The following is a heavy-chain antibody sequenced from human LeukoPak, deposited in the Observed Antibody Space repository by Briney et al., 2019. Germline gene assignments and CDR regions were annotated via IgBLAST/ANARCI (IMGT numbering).Heavy chain of an antibody. CDR1: EFTFSHYA. Sequence: GTSLRPSCAASEFTFSHYAMHWVRQAPGKGLEWVAVISYDGSNKYYADSVKGRFTISRDNSKNTLYLQTNSLRTDDTAVYYCARGLVSGSQRGYFDYWGHGALVTVSS. V-gene: IGHV3-30-3*01. CDR2: ISYDGSNK. J-gene: IGHJ4*01. D-gene: IGHD1-26*01. CDR3: ARGLVSGSQRGYFDY.